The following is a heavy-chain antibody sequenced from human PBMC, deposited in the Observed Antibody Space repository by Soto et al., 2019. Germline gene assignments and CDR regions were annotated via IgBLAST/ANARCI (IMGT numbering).Heavy chain of an antibody. CDR3: AHRFPSGAANYALWSGGYFDH. CDR1: GFSLSTNGVG. V-gene: IGHV2-5*02. Sequence: SGPTLVNPTQTLTLTCTFSGFSLSTNGVGVGWIRQSPGKAPEWLALIYWDDDRRYNPSLAIRLAITKDTSKNQVVLALNTMDPVDTATYYCAHRFPSGAANYALWSGGYFDHWGQGMLVTVSS. CDR2: IYWDDDR. D-gene: IGHD3-3*01. J-gene: IGHJ4*02.